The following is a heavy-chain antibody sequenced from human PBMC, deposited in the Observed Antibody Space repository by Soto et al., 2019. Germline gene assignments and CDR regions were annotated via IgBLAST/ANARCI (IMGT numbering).Heavy chain of an antibody. J-gene: IGHJ4*02. Sequence: VKVSCKASGYTFSGFYMHWVRQAPGQGLEWMGWINPNSGGTKSAEKFQGRVTMTRDTSISTAYMELSRLTSDDTAVYYCASAAVTGTAGLDFWGQGTQVTVSS. CDR2: INPNSGGT. CDR3: ASAAVTGTAGLDF. V-gene: IGHV1-2*02. CDR1: GYTFSGFY. D-gene: IGHD6-19*01.